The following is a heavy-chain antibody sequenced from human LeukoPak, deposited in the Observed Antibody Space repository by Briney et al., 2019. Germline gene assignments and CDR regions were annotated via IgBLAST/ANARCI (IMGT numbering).Heavy chain of an antibody. Sequence: GGSLRLSCAASGNYWMHWVRQAPGKGLVWVSHINSDGSWTSYADSVKGRFTISKDNAKNTVYLQLDSLRAEDTAVYYCARALVVGGITYNWFDAWGQGTLVTVSS. CDR2: INSDGSWT. CDR1: GNYW. V-gene: IGHV3-74*01. CDR3: ARALVVGGITYNWFDA. J-gene: IGHJ5*02. D-gene: IGHD3-22*01.